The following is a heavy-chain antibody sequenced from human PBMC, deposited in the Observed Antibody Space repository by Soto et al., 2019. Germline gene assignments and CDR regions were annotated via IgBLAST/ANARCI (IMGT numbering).Heavy chain of an antibody. CDR1: GGTFSSYA. J-gene: IGHJ3*02. CDR3: ARSPIVVAQGAFDI. V-gene: IGHV1-69*13. Sequence: GASVKVSCKASGGTFSSYAISWVRQAPGQGLEWMGGIIPIFGTANYAQKFQGRVTITADESTSTAYMELSSLRSEDTAVYYCARSPIVVAQGAFDIWGQGTMVTVS. CDR2: IIPIFGTA. D-gene: IGHD3-22*01.